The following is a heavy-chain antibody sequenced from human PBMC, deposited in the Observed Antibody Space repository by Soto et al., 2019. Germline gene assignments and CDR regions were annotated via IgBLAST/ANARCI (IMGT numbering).Heavy chain of an antibody. CDR3: ARGRLNYILTGLSAHYFMDV. D-gene: IGHD3-9*01. Sequence: SETLSLTCTVSGGSISGYYWSWIRQPPGKGLEWIGYIYYSGSTNYNPSLKSRVTISVDTSKNQFSLKLSSVTAADTAVYYCARGRLNYILTGLSAHYFMDVCGQGTSVTVSS. CDR2: IYYSGST. V-gene: IGHV4-59*01. CDR1: GGSISGYY. J-gene: IGHJ6*03.